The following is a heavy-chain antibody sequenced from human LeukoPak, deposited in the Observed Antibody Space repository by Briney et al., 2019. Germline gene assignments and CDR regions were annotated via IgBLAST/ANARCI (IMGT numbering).Heavy chain of an antibody. CDR2: IYSSGNT. Sequence: SQTLSLTCTVSGASISGGSYYWSWIRQPAGKGLEWIGRIYSSGNTNYNPSLKSRVTISVDTSKNQFSLKLSSVTAADTAVYYCARLATLSTVAARGRTWFDAWGQGTLVTVSS. J-gene: IGHJ5*02. V-gene: IGHV4-61*02. CDR3: ARLATLSTVAARGRTWFDA. CDR1: GASISGGSYY. D-gene: IGHD6-6*01.